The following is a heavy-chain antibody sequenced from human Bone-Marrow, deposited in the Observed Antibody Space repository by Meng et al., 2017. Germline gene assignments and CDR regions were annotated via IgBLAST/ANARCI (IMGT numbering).Heavy chain of an antibody. V-gene: IGHV4-34*01. D-gene: IGHD5-24*01. CDR1: GGSFSGYY. CDR2: INHSGGT. Sequence: SETLSLTCAVYGGSFSGYYRSWIRQPPGKGLEWIGEINHSGGTNYNPSLKSRVTISVDTSKNQFSLKLSCVSAADTAVYYCARGGDGYNYIWYFDIWGRGTLVTVSS. J-gene: IGHJ2*01. CDR3: ARGGDGYNYIWYFDI.